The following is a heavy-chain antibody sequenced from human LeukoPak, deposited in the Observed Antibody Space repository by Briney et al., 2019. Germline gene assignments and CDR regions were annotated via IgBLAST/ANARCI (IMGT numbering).Heavy chain of an antibody. CDR2: ITWNGGTT. D-gene: IGHD5-18*01. CDR3: VRDRSYGAFDY. Sequence: GGSLTLPCAASGFTFDDHGLNWVRQPPGKGLEGVSGITWNGGTTGYADSVRGRFTISRDNAKNSLYLQMNSLRAEDTAFYHCVRDRSYGAFDYWGQGTLVTVSS. CDR1: GFTFDDHG. J-gene: IGHJ4*02. V-gene: IGHV3-20*01.